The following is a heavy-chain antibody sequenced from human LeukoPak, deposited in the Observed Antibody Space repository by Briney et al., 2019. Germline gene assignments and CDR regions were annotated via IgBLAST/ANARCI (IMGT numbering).Heavy chain of an antibody. Sequence: SETLSLTCIFSGGSISSYYWSWFRQPPGKGLEWIGYIYYSGSTNYNPSLKSRVTISIDTSKNHFSLKLSSVTAADTAVYYCARSDCSGGSLYINFDSWGQGTLVTVSS. CDR3: ARSDCSGGSLYINFDS. V-gene: IGHV4-59*01. CDR2: IYYSGST. J-gene: IGHJ4*02. D-gene: IGHD2-15*01. CDR1: GGSISSYY.